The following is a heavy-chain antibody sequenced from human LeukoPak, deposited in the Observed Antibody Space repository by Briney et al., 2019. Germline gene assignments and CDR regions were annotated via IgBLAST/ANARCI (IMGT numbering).Heavy chain of an antibody. CDR1: GFTFSHYS. V-gene: IGHV3-48*02. CDR3: XXXFTGGRGFFDY. D-gene: IGHD2-15*01. CDR2: ISSSSTIR. J-gene: IGHJ4*02. Sequence: GGSLRLSCAASGFTFSHYSMTWVRQAPGKGLEWVSYISSSSTIRYYADSVKGRFTISRDNAKKSLYLQMNRLRDEDTAEEYXXXXFTGGRGFFDYWGQGILVTVSS.